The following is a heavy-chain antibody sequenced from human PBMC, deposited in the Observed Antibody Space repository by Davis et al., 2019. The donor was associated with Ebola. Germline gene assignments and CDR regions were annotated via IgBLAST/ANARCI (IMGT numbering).Heavy chain of an antibody. Sequence: PSEILSLTCAVYGGSFSGYYWTWIRQPPGKGLEWIGEIDHSGRTTWNASLKSRVTISVDTSKNQFSLKLTSVTAADTAVYYCARYCSSNTCNLFDFWGQGSLVTVSS. CDR1: GGSFSGYY. CDR3: ARYCSSNTCNLFDF. V-gene: IGHV4-34*01. CDR2: IDHSGRT. D-gene: IGHD2-2*01. J-gene: IGHJ5*01.